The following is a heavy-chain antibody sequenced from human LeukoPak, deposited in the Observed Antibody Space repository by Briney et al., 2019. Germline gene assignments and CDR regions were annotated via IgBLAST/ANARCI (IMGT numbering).Heavy chain of an antibody. V-gene: IGHV4-61*02. D-gene: IGHD2-2*01. CDR3: ARVGCSSTSCYGWFYYMDV. Sequence: SETLSLTCTVSGGSISSGSYYWSWLRQPAGKGLEWVGRIYTSGSTNYNPSLKSRVTISVNTSKNQFSLKLSSVTAADTAVYYCARVGCSSTSCYGWFYYMDVWGKGTTVTVSS. J-gene: IGHJ6*03. CDR1: GGSISSGSYY. CDR2: IYTSGST.